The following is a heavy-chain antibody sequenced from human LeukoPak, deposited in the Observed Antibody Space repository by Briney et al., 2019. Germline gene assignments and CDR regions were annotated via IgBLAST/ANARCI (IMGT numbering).Heavy chain of an antibody. J-gene: IGHJ5*02. Sequence: GASVKVSCKASGYTFTGYYMHWVRQAPGQGLEWMGWINPNSGGTNYAQKFQGRVTMTRDTSISTAYTELSRLRSDDTAVYYCARAQGDIVVVPAAIESWFDPWGQGTLVTVSS. CDR2: INPNSGGT. D-gene: IGHD2-2*01. CDR3: ARAQGDIVVVPAAIESWFDP. CDR1: GYTFTGYY. V-gene: IGHV1-2*02.